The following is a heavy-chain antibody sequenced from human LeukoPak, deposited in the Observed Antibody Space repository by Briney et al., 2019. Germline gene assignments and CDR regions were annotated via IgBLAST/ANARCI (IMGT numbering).Heavy chain of an antibody. CDR3: AGGDGDYDYFDY. V-gene: IGHV3-21*01. J-gene: IGHJ4*02. CDR1: GFIFSSYS. D-gene: IGHD4-17*01. CDR2: ISSSSNYI. Sequence: GGSLRLSCAASGFIFSSYSMNWVRQAPGKGLEWVSSISSSSNYIYYADSVRGRFTISRDNAKNSLDLQMNSLRAEDTAVYYCAGGDGDYDYFDYWGQGILVTVSS.